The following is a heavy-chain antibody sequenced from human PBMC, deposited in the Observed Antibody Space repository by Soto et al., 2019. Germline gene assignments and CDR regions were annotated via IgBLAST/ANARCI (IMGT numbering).Heavy chain of an antibody. V-gene: IGHV4-59*08. D-gene: IGHD3-10*01. Sequence: SETLSLTCTVSGGSISSYYWSWIRQPPGKGLEWIGYIYYSGSTNYNPSLKSRVTISVDTSKNQFSLKLSSVTAADTAVYYCARGMVRGVITYYYYGMDVWGQGTTVTVS. CDR1: GGSISSYY. CDR2: IYYSGST. J-gene: IGHJ6*02. CDR3: ARGMVRGVITYYYYGMDV.